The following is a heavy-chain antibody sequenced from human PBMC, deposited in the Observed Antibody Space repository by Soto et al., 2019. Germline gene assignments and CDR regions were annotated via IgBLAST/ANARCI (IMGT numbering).Heavy chain of an antibody. Sequence: VASVKVSCKASGYTFTSYGISWVRQAPGQGLEWMGWISAYNGNTNYAQKLQGRVTMTTDTSTSTAYMELRSLRSDDTAVYYCARDLISHYYDSSGYLYYYYGMDVWGRGTTVTVSS. CDR3: ARDLISHYYDSSGYLYYYYGMDV. CDR1: GYTFTSYG. V-gene: IGHV1-18*04. CDR2: ISAYNGNT. D-gene: IGHD3-22*01. J-gene: IGHJ6*02.